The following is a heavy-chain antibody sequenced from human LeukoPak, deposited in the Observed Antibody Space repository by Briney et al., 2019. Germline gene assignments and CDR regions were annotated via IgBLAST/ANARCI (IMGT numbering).Heavy chain of an antibody. D-gene: IGHD3-9*01. CDR1: GFTFSNYA. V-gene: IGHV3-23*01. J-gene: IGHJ4*02. CDR2: ISGSGGAT. CDR3: AKYFHPLVAGSTRRGNSLDH. Sequence: GGSLRLSCTASGFTFSNYAMSWVRQAPGDGLEWVSGISGSGGATYYADSVKGRFTISRDNSKNTLFLQMNSLRAEDTAVYYCAKYFHPLVAGSTRRGNSLDHWGQGILVTVSS.